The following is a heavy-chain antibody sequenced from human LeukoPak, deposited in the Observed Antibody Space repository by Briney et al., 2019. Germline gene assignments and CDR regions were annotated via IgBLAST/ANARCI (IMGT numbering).Heavy chain of an antibody. CDR2: ISGSGGST. Sequence: GGSLRLSCAASGFTFSSYGMSWVRQAPGKGLEWVSAISGSGGSTYYADSVKGRLTISRDNSKNTLYLQMNSLRAEDTAVYYCAKDQGYDSRGGDYWGQGTLVTVSS. J-gene: IGHJ4*02. CDR1: GFTFSSYG. V-gene: IGHV3-23*01. D-gene: IGHD3-22*01. CDR3: AKDQGYDSRGGDY.